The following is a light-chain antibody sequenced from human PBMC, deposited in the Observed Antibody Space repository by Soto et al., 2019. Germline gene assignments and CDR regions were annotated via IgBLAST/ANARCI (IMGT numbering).Light chain of an antibody. Sequence: QPVLTQSPSASASLGASVKLTCTLSSGHSTYAIAWHQQQQEKGPRYLMKLNSDGSHSKGDGIPDRFSGSSSGAERSLTISSLQSEDEADYYCQTCYTDIPVIFGGGTQLTVL. CDR3: QTCYTDIPVI. J-gene: IGLJ7*01. V-gene: IGLV4-69*01. CDR1: SGHSTYA. CDR2: LNSDGSH.